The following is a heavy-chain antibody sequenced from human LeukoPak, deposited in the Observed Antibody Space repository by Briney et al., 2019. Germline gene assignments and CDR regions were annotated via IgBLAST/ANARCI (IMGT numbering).Heavy chain of an antibody. V-gene: IGHV3-30*02. CDR1: GFTFSSYG. D-gene: IGHD1-26*01. Sequence: GGSLRLSCTASGFTFSSYGIHWVRQAPGKGLEWVAFIRSDGSDKYYADSLKGRFTISRDNSKNTLYLQMTSLRDEDTAVYYCAKERDLVRATYYFGSWGQGTLVTVSS. J-gene: IGHJ4*02. CDR3: AKERDLVRATYYFGS. CDR2: IRSDGSDK.